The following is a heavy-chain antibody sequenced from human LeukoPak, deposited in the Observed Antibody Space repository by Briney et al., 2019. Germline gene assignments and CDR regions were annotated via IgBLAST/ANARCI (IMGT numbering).Heavy chain of an antibody. CDR2: MNPNSGNT. D-gene: IGHD6-13*01. Sequence: ASVKVSCKASGYTFTSYDINWVRQATGQGLEWMGWMNPNSGNTGYAQKFQGRVTMTRNTSISTAYMELSSLRSEDTAVYYCARDLERIAAAGMGWFDPWGQGTLVTVSS. V-gene: IGHV1-8*01. CDR1: GYTFTSYD. J-gene: IGHJ5*02. CDR3: ARDLERIAAAGMGWFDP.